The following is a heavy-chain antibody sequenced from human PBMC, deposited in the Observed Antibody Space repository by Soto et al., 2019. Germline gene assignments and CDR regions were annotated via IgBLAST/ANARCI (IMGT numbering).Heavy chain of an antibody. D-gene: IGHD6-19*01. Sequence: QVQLQESGPGLVKPSETLSLTCSVSGVSITSYYWSWIRQPPGKGLEWIGYIYYSGSTSYNPSLKSRVTMSVVTSKISFSLKLSSVTAADTAVYYCAAGYTNDWYYFDYWGQGTLVTVSS. CDR2: IYYSGST. CDR3: AAGYTNDWYYFDY. J-gene: IGHJ4*02. V-gene: IGHV4-59*01. CDR1: GVSITSYY.